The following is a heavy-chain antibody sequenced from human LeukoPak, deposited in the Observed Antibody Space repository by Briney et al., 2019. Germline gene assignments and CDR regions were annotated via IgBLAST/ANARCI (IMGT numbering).Heavy chain of an antibody. CDR1: GFAFSSYA. J-gene: IGHJ4*02. Sequence: GGSLRLSCAASGFAFSSYAMSWVRQAPGKGLEWVANIKEDGSEKYYVDSVKGRFTISRDNAKNSLYLQMNSLRADDTAVYYCARTGYDWKGPFDYWGQGTLVTVSS. V-gene: IGHV3-7*04. CDR2: IKEDGSEK. D-gene: IGHD5-12*01. CDR3: ARTGYDWKGPFDY.